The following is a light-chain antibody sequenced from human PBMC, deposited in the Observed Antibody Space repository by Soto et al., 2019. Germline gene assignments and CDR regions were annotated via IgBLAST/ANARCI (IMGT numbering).Light chain of an antibody. CDR3: QQLNSYPRT. V-gene: IGKV1-9*01. Sequence: DIQLTQSPSFLSASVGDRVTITCRASQGISSYLAWYHQRPGKAPKLLIYAASTLQSGVPSRFSGSGSGTEFTLTIGSLQPEDFATFYCQQLNSYPRTFGQGTKLEIK. CDR1: QGISSY. CDR2: AAS. J-gene: IGKJ2*01.